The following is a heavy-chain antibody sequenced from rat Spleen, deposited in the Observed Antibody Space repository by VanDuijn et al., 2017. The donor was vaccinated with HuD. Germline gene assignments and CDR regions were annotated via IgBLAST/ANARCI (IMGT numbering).Heavy chain of an antibody. J-gene: IGHJ3*01. V-gene: IGHV3-3*01. CDR3: ARSYSTGTPTDWFTY. D-gene: IGHD4-1*01. CDR2: INNQGNI. Sequence: VQLQESGPGLVKPSQSLSLTCSVAAYSITSSYRWSWIRQFPGNKLEGMGFINNQGNINYNLSLKSRISITRDTSKNQFFLQVNSLTTEDTATYYCARSYSTGTPTDWFTYWGQGTLVTVSS. CDR1: AYSITSSYR.